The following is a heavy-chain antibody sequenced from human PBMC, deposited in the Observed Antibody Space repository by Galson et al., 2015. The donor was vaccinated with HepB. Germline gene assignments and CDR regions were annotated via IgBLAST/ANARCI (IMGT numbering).Heavy chain of an antibody. CDR2: ISYDGSNK. CDR3: AVDLLSPPRGMATIGGYYYYGMDV. V-gene: IGHV3-30*03. CDR1: GFTFSSYG. J-gene: IGHJ6*02. Sequence: SLRLSCAASGFTFSSYGMHWVRQAPGKGLEWVAVISYDGSNKYYADSVKGRFTISRDNSKNTLYLQMNSLRAEDTAVYYCAVDLLSPPRGMATIGGYYYYGMDVWGQGTTVTVSS. D-gene: IGHD5-24*01.